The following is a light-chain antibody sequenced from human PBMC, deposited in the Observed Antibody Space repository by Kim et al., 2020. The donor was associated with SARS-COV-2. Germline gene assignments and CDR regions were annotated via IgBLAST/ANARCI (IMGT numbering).Light chain of an antibody. CDR3: AAWDDSLSAWV. J-gene: IGLJ3*02. V-gene: IGLV1-47*01. Sequence: GQTVTISCSGSSSNIGNNYVYWYRQLPGTAPKLLIYKNDRRPSGVPDRISASESDTSASLAISGLQSEDEADYYCAAWDDSLSAWVFGGGTQLTVL. CDR2: KND. CDR1: SSNIGNNY.